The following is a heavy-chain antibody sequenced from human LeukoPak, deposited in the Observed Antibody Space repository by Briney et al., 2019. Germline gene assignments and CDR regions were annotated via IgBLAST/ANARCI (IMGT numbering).Heavy chain of an antibody. CDR2: ISSSSSYI. V-gene: IGHV3-21*01. J-gene: IGHJ4*02. CDR1: GFTFSSYS. D-gene: IGHD3-9*01. CDR3: ARDSLRYFDWLWNYFDY. Sequence: GGSLRLSCAASGFTFSSYSMNWVRQAPGKGLEWVSSISSSSSYIYYADSVKGRFTISRDNAKNSLYLQMNSLRAEDTAVYYCARDSLRYFDWLWNYFDYWGQGALVTVSS.